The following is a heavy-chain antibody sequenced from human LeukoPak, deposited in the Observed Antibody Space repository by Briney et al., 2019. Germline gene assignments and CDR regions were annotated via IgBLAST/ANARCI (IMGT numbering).Heavy chain of an antibody. Sequence: WASVKVTCKASGGTFSSYAISWVRQAPGQGLEWMGGIIPIFGTANYAQKFQGRVTITADESTSTAYMELSSLRSEDKAVYYCARLNGNYGARHYYYYMDVWGKGTTVTVSS. CDR1: GGTFSSYA. D-gene: IGHD4-17*01. V-gene: IGHV1-69*01. J-gene: IGHJ6*03. CDR2: IIPIFGTA. CDR3: ARLNGNYGARHYYYYMDV.